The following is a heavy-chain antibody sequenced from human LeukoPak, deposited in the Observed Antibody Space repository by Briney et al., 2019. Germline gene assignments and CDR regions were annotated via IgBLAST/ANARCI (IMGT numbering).Heavy chain of an antibody. J-gene: IGHJ4*02. CDR3: AKENRYCSSTSCYQGLYDY. CDR2: ISYDGSNK. CDR1: GFTFSSYG. V-gene: IGHV3-30*18. Sequence: GGSLRLSCAASGFTFSSYGMHWVRQAPGKGLEWVAVISYDGSNKYYADSVKGRSTISRDNSKNTLYLQMNSLRAEDTAVYYCAKENRYCSSTSCYQGLYDYWGQGTLVTVSS. D-gene: IGHD2-2*01.